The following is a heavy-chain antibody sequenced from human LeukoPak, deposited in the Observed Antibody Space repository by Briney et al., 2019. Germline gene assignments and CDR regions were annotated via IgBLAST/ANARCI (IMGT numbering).Heavy chain of an antibody. CDR2: IYYRGST. Sequence: PSETLSLTCTVSGGSISSYYWSWIRQPPGKGLEWIGYIYYRGSTNYNPSLKSRVTISVDPSKNQFSLRLTSVNAADTAMYYCASRTYYGSGPDYWGQGTLVTVSS. CDR3: ASRTYYGSGPDY. V-gene: IGHV4-59*01. D-gene: IGHD3-10*01. J-gene: IGHJ4*02. CDR1: GGSISSYY.